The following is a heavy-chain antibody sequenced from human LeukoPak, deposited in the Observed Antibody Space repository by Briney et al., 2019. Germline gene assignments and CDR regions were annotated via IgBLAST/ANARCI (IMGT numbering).Heavy chain of an antibody. CDR1: GYTFTSYY. CDR3: LVGATRAHFDY. J-gene: IGHJ4*02. V-gene: IGHV1-46*01. CDR2: INPSGGST. D-gene: IGHD1-26*01. Sequence: ASVKVSCRASGYTFTSYYMHWVRQAPGQGLERMGIINPSGGSTSYAQKFQGRVTMTRDTSTSTVYMELSSLRSEDTAVYYCLVGATRAHFDYWGQGTLVTVSS.